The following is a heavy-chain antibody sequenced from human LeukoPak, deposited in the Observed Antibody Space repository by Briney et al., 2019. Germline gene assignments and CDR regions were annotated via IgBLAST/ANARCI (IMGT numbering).Heavy chain of an antibody. J-gene: IGHJ5*02. V-gene: IGHV1-2*02. CDR2: INPNSGGT. CDR3: ARSSGGSGRWGDNWFDP. D-gene: IGHD3-10*01. CDR1: GYTCTGYY. Sequence: ASVKVSCKASGYTCTGYYIHWVRQAPGQGLEWMGWINPNSGGTNYAQKFQGRVTMTRDTSISTAYMELSRLTSDDTAVYYCARSSGGSGRWGDNWFDPWGQGTLVTVSS.